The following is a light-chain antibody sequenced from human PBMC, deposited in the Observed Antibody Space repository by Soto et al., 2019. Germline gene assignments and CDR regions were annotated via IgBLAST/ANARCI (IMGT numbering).Light chain of an antibody. V-gene: IGKV1-5*03. Sequence: QMTQSSSTLPAFIGVSLTIACLASQNIGSWLAWYQQKPGKAPKLLISKASTLETGVPSKFSGSGSGTEFTLTISSLQPDDVATYSCQQYVSYPLTFGGGTKVDI. J-gene: IGKJ4*01. CDR2: KAS. CDR1: QNIGSW. CDR3: QQYVSYPLT.